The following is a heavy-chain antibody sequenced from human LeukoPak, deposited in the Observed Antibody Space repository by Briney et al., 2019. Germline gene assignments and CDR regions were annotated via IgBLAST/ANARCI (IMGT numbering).Heavy chain of an antibody. D-gene: IGHD3-10*01. J-gene: IGHJ6*02. Sequence: SETLSLTCAVYGGSFSGYYWSWLRQPPGKGLEWVGEINHSGSTNYNPSLKSRVTISVDTSNNQFSLKLSSVTAADTAVYYCARSSGRGYYYYYGMDVWGQGTTVTVSS. CDR2: INHSGST. CDR1: GGSFSGYY. V-gene: IGHV4-34*01. CDR3: ARSSGRGYYYYYGMDV.